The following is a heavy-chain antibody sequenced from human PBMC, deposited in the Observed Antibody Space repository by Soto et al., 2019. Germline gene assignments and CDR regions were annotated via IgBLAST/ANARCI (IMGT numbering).Heavy chain of an antibody. V-gene: IGHV4-34*01. CDR3: AREGNNGDWNQIDY. J-gene: IGHJ4*02. Sequence: SETLSLTCAVYGGSFSGYYWSWIRQPPGKGLEWIGEINHSGSTNYNPSLKSRVTISVDTSKNQFSLKLSSVTAADTAVYYCAREGNNGDWNQIDYWGQGTLVTVSS. CDR2: INHSGST. D-gene: IGHD2-21*01. CDR1: GGSFSGYY.